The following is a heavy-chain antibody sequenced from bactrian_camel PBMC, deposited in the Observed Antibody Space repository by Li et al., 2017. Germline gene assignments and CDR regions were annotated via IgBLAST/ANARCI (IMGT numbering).Heavy chain of an antibody. CDR2: ILRSGGKT. Sequence: VQLVESGGGSVQAGGSLRLSCAASGYTSSSHCMGWFRQAPGKEREGVAAILRSGGKTCYDDSVRGRFIISQDNAKNTVYLQMNSLKPEDTAMYYRAADRPLTAYGEIRCSESPAFDWWGQGTQVTVS. D-gene: IGHD6*01. V-gene: IGHV3-3*01. J-gene: IGHJ4*01. CDR3: AADRPLTAYGEIRCSESPAFDW. CDR1: GYTSSSHC.